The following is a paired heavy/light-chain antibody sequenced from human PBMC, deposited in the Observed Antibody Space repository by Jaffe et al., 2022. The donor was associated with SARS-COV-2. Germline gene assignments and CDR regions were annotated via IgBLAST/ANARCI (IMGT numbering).Heavy chain of an antibody. CDR2: IDPSDSYT. J-gene: IGHJ6*02. D-gene: IGHD4-17*01. V-gene: IGHV5-10-1*03. Sequence: EVQLVQSGAEVKKPGESLRISCKGSGYSSVSYWISWVRQKPGKGLEWMGRIDPSDSYTDYSPSFQGHVTISVDKSITTAYLQWNSLKASDTAMYYCASLGDYDYGPSVEAPTGMDVWGQGTTVTVAS. CDR3: ASLGDYDYGPSVEAPTGMDV. CDR1: GYSSVSYW.
Light chain of an antibody. CDR2: WAS. Sequence: IVMTQSPDSLAVSLGERATINCKSSQSVLYSSNNRNYLAWYQQKQGQPPKLLIYWASTRESGVPDRFSASGSGTDFTLTISSLQAEDVAVYYCQQYYRSPWTFGQGTKVEV. CDR1: QSVLYSSNNRNY. V-gene: IGKV4-1*01. CDR3: QQYYRSPWT. J-gene: IGKJ1*01.